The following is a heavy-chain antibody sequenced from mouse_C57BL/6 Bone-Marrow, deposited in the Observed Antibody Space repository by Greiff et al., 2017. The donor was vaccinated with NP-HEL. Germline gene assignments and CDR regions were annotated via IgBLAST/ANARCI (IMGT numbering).Heavy chain of an antibody. D-gene: IGHD2-5*01. CDR3: ARHYYSNYFDY. Sequence: DVMLVESGGDLVKPGGSLKLSCAASGFTFSSYGMSWVRQTPDKRLEWVATISSGGSYTYYPDSVKGRFTISRDNAKNTLYLQMSSLKSEDTAMYYCARHYYSNYFDYWGQATTLTVSS. CDR2: ISSGGSYT. CDR1: GFTFSSYG. J-gene: IGHJ2*01. V-gene: IGHV5-6*02.